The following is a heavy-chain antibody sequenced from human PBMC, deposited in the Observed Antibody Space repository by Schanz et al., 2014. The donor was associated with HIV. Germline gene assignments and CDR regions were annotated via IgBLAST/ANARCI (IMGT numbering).Heavy chain of an antibody. CDR2: VNHSGDA. CDR1: GSSVTYFY. CDR3: ARAKWPPRNRHFDF. D-gene: IGHD5-12*01. V-gene: IGHV4-34*02. Sequence: QVQLQQWGAGLLKPSETLSLTCAVYGSSVTYFYWSWIRQSPGKGLEWIAEVNHSGDANHNPSLKSRVPISGDTSKNQFSLKLDSVTAADTAVYYCARAKWPPRNRHFDFWGQGNLVTVS. J-gene: IGHJ4*02.